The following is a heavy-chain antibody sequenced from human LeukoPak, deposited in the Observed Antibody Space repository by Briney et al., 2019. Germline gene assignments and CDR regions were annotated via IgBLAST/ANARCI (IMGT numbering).Heavy chain of an antibody. V-gene: IGHV3-21*01. CDR1: GFTFSSYS. D-gene: IGHD6-6*01. Sequence: GGSLRLSCAASGFTFSSYSMNWVRQAPGKGLEWVSSISSSSSYIYYADSVKGRFTISRDNAKNSLYLQMNSPRAEDTAVYYCARDPGPSGSSSGYWGQGTLVTVSS. J-gene: IGHJ4*02. CDR3: ARDPGPSGSSSGY. CDR2: ISSSSSYI.